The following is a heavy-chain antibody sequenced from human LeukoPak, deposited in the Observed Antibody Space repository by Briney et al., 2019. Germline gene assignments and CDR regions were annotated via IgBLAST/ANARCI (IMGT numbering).Heavy chain of an antibody. V-gene: IGHV4-30-2*01. CDR1: GGSISSGGYS. CDR3: ARLTYGDI. Sequence: PSETLSLTCAVSGGSISSGGYSWSWIRQPPGKGLEWIGYIYLSGSTYYNPSLKSRVTISVDRSKNQFSLKLSSVTAADTAVYYCARLTYGDIWGQGTMVTVSS. CDR2: IYLSGST. D-gene: IGHD2-8*01. J-gene: IGHJ3*02.